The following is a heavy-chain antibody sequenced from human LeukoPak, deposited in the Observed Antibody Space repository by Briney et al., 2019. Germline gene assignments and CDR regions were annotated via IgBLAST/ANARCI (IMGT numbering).Heavy chain of an antibody. Sequence: SETLSLTCTVSGGSISSYYWSWIRQPPGKGLEWIGCLYYSGSTNYNPSLKSRVTISVDTSKNQFSLKLSSVTAADTAVYYCARRMGRDYDSLDYWGQGTLVTVSS. CDR2: LYYSGST. J-gene: IGHJ4*02. V-gene: IGHV4-59*08. CDR1: GGSISSYY. D-gene: IGHD4-17*01. CDR3: ARRMGRDYDSLDY.